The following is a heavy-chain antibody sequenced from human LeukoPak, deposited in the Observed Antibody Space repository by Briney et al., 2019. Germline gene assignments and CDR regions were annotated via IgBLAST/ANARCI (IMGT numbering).Heavy chain of an antibody. V-gene: IGHV3-43*02. J-gene: IGHJ4*02. D-gene: IGHD5-12*01. Sequence: GGSLRLSCPAYGFTFDDYAMHWVRQAPGKGLEWVSIISGDGGSTYYADSVKGRFTISRDNSKNSLYLQMNSLRTEDTALYYCAKDRYSGYDLSDWGQGTLVTVSS. CDR2: ISGDGGST. CDR1: GFTFDDYA. CDR3: AKDRYSGYDLSD.